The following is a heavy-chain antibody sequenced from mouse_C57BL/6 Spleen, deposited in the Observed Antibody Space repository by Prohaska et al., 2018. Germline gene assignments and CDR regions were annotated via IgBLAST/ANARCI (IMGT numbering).Heavy chain of an antibody. CDR3: MRYGGNYWYFDV. CDR2: INSDGSAI. CDR1: GFTFSGFW. V-gene: IGHV11-2*01. Sequence: EVQLLETGGGLVQPGGSRGLSCEGSGFTFSGFWISWVRQTPGKTLEWIGDINSDGSAINYAPSIKDRFTIFRDNDKSTLYLQMSNVRSEDTATYFCMRYGGNYWYFDVWGTGTTVTVSS. J-gene: IGHJ1*03. D-gene: IGHD1-1*02.